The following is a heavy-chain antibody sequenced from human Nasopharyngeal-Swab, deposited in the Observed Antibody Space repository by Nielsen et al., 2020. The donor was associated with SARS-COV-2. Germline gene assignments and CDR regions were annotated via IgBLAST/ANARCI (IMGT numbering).Heavy chain of an antibody. CDR2: IYYSGST. Sequence: SETLSLTCTVSGGSISSGGYYWSWIRQHPGKGLEWIGYIYYSGSTYYNPSLKSRVTISVDTSKNQFSLKLSSVTAADTAVYYCAREGQDYGDYVGWYFDLWGRGTLVTVSP. V-gene: IGHV4-31*03. J-gene: IGHJ2*01. D-gene: IGHD4-17*01. CDR3: AREGQDYGDYVGWYFDL. CDR1: GGSISSGGYY.